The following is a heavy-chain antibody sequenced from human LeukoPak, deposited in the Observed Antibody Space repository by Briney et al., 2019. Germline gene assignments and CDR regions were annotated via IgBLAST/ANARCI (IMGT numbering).Heavy chain of an antibody. CDR3: AKDRGSSPYMFRSSGYYNWFDP. CDR1: GFTFSSYA. D-gene: IGHD3-22*01. V-gene: IGHV3-23*01. J-gene: IGHJ5*02. CDR2: ISGSGGST. Sequence: GGSLRLSCAASGFTFSSYAMSWVRQAPGKGLEWVSAISGSGGSTYYADSVKGRFTISRDNSKNTLYLQMNSLRAEDTAVYYCAKDRGSSPYMFRSSGYYNWFDPWGQGTLVTVSS.